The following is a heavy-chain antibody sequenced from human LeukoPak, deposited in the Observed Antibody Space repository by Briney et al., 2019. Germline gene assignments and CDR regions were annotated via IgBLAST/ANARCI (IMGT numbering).Heavy chain of an antibody. Sequence: PSETLSLTCTVSGGSIRSYYWNWIRQPPGKGLEWIGSFHHSGNTHYNPSLKSRVTISVDTSNNQFSLRLSSVTAADTAVYYCARSGSTTWHNFEYWGQGTLVTVSS. D-gene: IGHD6-13*01. CDR2: FHHSGNT. CDR1: GGSIRSYY. CDR3: ARSGSTTWHNFEY. V-gene: IGHV4-59*13. J-gene: IGHJ4*02.